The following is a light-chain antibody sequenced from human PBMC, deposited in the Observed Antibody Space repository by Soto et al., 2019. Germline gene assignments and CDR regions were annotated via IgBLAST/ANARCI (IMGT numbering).Light chain of an antibody. CDR3: ASWDDSLSAYV. J-gene: IGLJ1*01. Sequence: QSVLTQPPSASGNPGQRLTISCSGSTSNILRNYVYWYRQFPGTAPRLLISMNDQRPSGAPDRFSGSKSGTSASLAISGLRSEDEADYYRASWDDSLSAYVFGTGTKVTVL. CDR1: TSNILRNY. CDR2: MND. V-gene: IGLV1-47*01.